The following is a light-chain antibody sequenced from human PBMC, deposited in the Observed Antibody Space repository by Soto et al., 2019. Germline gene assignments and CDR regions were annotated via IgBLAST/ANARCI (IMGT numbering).Light chain of an antibody. Sequence: QSVLTQAPSVSGTPGQRVTITCSGSSSNIGRNSVNWYQHLPGTAPKLLTHGNNHRPSGVPDRFSGSKSDTSASLAISGLQSEDEADYYCATWDDSPNAWVFGGGTKLTVL. CDR3: ATWDDSPNAWV. CDR2: GNN. V-gene: IGLV1-44*01. CDR1: SSNIGRNS. J-gene: IGLJ3*02.